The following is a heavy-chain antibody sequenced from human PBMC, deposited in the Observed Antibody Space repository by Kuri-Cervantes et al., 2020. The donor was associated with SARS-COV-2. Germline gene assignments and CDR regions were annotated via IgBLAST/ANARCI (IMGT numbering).Heavy chain of an antibody. CDR1: GYSISSGYY. CDR3: ARASFDFWSGYYTGYFFDY. D-gene: IGHD3-3*01. CDR2: IKQDGSEE. Sequence: GGSLRLSCAVSGYSISSGYYWGWIRQPPGKGLEWVANIKQDGSEEFYVDSVKGRFTVSRDNAKKSLFLQMNSLRVEDSAVYFCARASFDFWSGYYTGYFFDYWGQGSLVTVSS. V-gene: IGHV3-7*01. J-gene: IGHJ4*02.